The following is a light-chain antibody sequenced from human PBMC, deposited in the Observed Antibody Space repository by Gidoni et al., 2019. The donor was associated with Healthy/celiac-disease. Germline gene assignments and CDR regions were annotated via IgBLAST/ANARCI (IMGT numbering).Light chain of an antibody. CDR3: QQRSNWPPLT. Sequence: ATLSLSPGERATLSCRASQSVSSYLAWYQQKPGQSPRLLIYDASNRATGIPARFSGSGSGTDFTLTISSLEPEDFAVYYCQQRSNWPPLTFGGGTKVEIK. J-gene: IGKJ4*01. V-gene: IGKV3-11*01. CDR1: QSVSSY. CDR2: DAS.